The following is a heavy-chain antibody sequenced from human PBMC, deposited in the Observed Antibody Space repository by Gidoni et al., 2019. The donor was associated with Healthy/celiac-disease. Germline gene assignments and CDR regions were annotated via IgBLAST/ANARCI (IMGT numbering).Heavy chain of an antibody. J-gene: IGHJ4*02. CDR2: IYYSGST. Sequence: PSETLSLTCTVSGGSISSSSYYWGWIRQPPGKGLEWIGSIYYSGSTYYNPSLKSRVTISVDTSKNQFSLKLSSVTAADTAVYYCARHALYGGYVPYFDYWGQGTLVTVSS. V-gene: IGHV4-39*01. D-gene: IGHD5-12*01. CDR1: GGSISSSSYY. CDR3: ARHALYGGYVPYFDY.